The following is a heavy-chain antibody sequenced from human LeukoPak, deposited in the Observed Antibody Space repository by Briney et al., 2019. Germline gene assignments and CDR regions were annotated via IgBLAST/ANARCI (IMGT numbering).Heavy chain of an antibody. Sequence: GASVKVSCKASGGTFSSYAISWVRQAPGQGLEWMGGIIPIFGTANYAQKFQGRVTITADESTSTAYMELSSLRSEDTAVYYCASSQRETSIVYYYYYYMDVWGKGTTVTVSS. CDR2: IIPIFGTA. D-gene: IGHD1-1*01. CDR1: GGTFSSYA. V-gene: IGHV1-69*13. J-gene: IGHJ6*03. CDR3: ASSQRETSIVYYYYYYMDV.